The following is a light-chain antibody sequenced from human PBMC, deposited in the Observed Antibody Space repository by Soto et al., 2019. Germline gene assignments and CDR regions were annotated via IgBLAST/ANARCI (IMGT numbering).Light chain of an antibody. Sequence: EIVLTQSPDTLSLSPGERVTLSCRASQSVSSTYVAWFQQKPGQAPRLLIFASSTRATGTPDRFSGSGSGTDFTLTISRLEPEDFAVYLCQQYGRIPWTFGQGTKVEIK. V-gene: IGKV3-20*01. CDR3: QQYGRIPWT. CDR1: QSVSSTY. CDR2: ASS. J-gene: IGKJ1*01.